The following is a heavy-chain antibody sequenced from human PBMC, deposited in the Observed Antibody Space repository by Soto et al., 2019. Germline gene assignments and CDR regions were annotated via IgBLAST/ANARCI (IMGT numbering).Heavy chain of an antibody. D-gene: IGHD3-22*01. J-gene: IGHJ4*02. CDR2: IYYSGST. Sequence: PSETLSLTCTVSGGSISSSSYYWGWIRQPPGKGLEWIGSIYYSGSTYYNPSLKSRVTISVDTSKNQFSLKLSSVTAADTAAYYCARGARDYDSSGYYYPYYFDYWGQGTLVTVS. CDR3: ARGARDYDSSGYYYPYYFDY. V-gene: IGHV4-39*07. CDR1: GGSISSSSYY.